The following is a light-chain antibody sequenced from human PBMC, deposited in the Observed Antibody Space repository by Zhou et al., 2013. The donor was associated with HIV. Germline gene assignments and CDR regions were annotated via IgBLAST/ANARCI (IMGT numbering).Light chain of an antibody. CDR2: DAS. V-gene: IGKV3-15*01. CDR1: QSFRTY. J-gene: IGKJ1*01. CDR3: QQYKDWPPT. Sequence: EILMTQSPATLSVSPGERATLSCRASQSFRTYLAWYQQKPGQAPRLLIFDASTRATGIPDRFSGSESGTEFTLTISSLQSEDFAVYYCQQYKDWPPTFGQGPRWK.